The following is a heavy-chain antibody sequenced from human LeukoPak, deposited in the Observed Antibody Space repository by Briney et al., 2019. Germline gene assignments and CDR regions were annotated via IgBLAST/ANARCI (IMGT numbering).Heavy chain of an antibody. J-gene: IGHJ3*02. D-gene: IGHD4-11*01. CDR2: IYYSGST. CDR1: GGSISSYY. CDR3: ARAPNDYSNAFDI. V-gene: IGHV4-59*08. Sequence: SETLSLTCTVSGGSISSYYWSWIRQPPGKGLEWIGYIYYSGSTNYNPSLKSRVTISVDTSKNQFSLKLSSVTAADTAVYYCARAPNDYSNAFDIWGQGTMVTVSS.